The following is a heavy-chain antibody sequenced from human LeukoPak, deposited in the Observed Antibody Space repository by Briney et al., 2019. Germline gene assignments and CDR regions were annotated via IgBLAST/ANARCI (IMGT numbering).Heavy chain of an antibody. V-gene: IGHV3-11*05. CDR1: GFTFSDYY. CDR3: ARDGSRDY. J-gene: IGHJ4*02. Sequence: GGSLRLSCAASGFTFSDYYMSWIRQAPGKGLEWVSCISSSSSYSNYADSVKGRFTISRDNAKNSLYLQMNSLRADDTAVYCCARDGSRDYWRQGTLVTVSS. D-gene: IGHD2-2*01. CDR2: ISSSSSYS.